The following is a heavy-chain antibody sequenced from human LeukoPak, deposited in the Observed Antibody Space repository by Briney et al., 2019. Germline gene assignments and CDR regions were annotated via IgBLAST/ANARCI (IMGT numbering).Heavy chain of an antibody. Sequence: ASVKVSCKASGYTFTSQGISWVRQAPGQGLEWMGWISTYNGNTNYAQKLQGRVSMTTDTSTSTAYMDLRSLRSDDTAVYYCARFEVGYWNYDYWGQGTLVTVSS. CDR3: ARFEVGYWNYDY. CDR2: ISTYNGNT. J-gene: IGHJ4*02. CDR1: GYTFTSQG. V-gene: IGHV1-18*01. D-gene: IGHD1-7*01.